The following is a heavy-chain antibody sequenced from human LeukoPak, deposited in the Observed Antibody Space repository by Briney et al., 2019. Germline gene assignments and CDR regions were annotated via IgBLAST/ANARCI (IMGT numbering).Heavy chain of an antibody. CDR2: IYYSGST. D-gene: IGHD6-13*01. CDR1: GGSISSYY. V-gene: IGHV4-59*01. Sequence: SETLSLTCTVSGGSISSYYWSWIRQPPGKGLEWIGYIYYSGSTNYNPSLKSRVTISVDTSKNQFSLKLSSVTAAVTAVYYCARGGSSWHFDYWGQGTLVTVSS. CDR3: ARGGSSWHFDY. J-gene: IGHJ4*02.